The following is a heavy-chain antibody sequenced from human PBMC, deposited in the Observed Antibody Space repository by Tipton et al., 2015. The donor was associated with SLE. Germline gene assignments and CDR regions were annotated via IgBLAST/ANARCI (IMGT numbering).Heavy chain of an antibody. V-gene: IGHV3-30*02. CDR2: IRYDGSNK. J-gene: IGHJ6*02. CDR1: GFTFSSYG. Sequence: SLRLSCAASGFTFSSYGMHWVRQAPGKGLEWVAFIRYDGSNKYYADSVKGRFTISRDNSKNTLYLQMNSLRGEDTAVYYCARELLVLGDYFYGMDVWGQGTTVTVSS. D-gene: IGHD2/OR15-2a*01. CDR3: ARELLVLGDYFYGMDV.